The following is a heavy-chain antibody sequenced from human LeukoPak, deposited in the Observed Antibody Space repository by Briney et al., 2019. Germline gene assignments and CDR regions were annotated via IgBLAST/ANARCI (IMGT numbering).Heavy chain of an antibody. CDR3: AKWRSGSDYFDY. CDR1: GGSISSYY. J-gene: IGHJ4*02. CDR2: IYYSGST. Sequence: PSETLSLTCTVSGGSISSYYWSWIRQPPGKGLEWIGYIYYSGSTNYNPSLKSRVTISVDTSKNQFSLKLSSVTAAETAVYYCAKWRSGSDYFDYWGQGTLVTVSS. D-gene: IGHD1-26*01. V-gene: IGHV4-59*01.